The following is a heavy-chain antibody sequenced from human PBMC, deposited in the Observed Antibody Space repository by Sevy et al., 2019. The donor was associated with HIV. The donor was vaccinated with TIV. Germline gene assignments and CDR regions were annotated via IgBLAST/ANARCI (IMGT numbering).Heavy chain of an antibody. V-gene: IGHV3-11*04. CDR3: ARVSAIDYDSSGYHDAFDI. CDR1: GFTFSDYY. CDR2: ISSSGSTI. Sequence: GGSLRLSCAASGFTFSDYYMSWIRQAPGKGLEWVSYISSSGSTIYYADSVKGRFTISRDNAKNSLYLQMNSLRADDTAVYYCARVSAIDYDSSGYHDAFDIWGQGTMVTVSS. J-gene: IGHJ3*02. D-gene: IGHD3-22*01.